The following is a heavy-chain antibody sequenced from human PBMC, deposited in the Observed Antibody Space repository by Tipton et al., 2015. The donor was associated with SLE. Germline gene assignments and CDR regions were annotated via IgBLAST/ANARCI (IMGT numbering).Heavy chain of an antibody. Sequence: SLRLSCTASGFTFTDYTMTWIRQAPGRGLEWISYVSRGGDTIYYADSVRGRFTLSRDNAKNSLFLQMDNLRPEDTAVYYCASGWGANHYHSYFESWGQGTLVTVSS. D-gene: IGHD3-16*01. J-gene: IGHJ4*02. V-gene: IGHV3-11*01. CDR1: GFTFTDYT. CDR2: VSRGGDTI. CDR3: ASGWGANHYHSYFES.